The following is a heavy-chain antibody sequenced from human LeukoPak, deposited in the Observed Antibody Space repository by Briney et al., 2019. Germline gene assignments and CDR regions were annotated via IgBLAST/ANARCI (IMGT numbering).Heavy chain of an antibody. J-gene: IGHJ3*02. Sequence: SVKVSCKASGGTFSSYAISWVRQAPGQGLEWMGGIIPIFGTANYAQKFQGRVTITADESTSTAYMELSSLRSEDTAVYYCARDSLPYDNLTGYYRADAFDIWGQGTMVTVSS. V-gene: IGHV1-69*13. CDR2: IIPIFGTA. D-gene: IGHD3-9*01. CDR3: ARDSLPYDNLTGYYRADAFDI. CDR1: GGTFSSYA.